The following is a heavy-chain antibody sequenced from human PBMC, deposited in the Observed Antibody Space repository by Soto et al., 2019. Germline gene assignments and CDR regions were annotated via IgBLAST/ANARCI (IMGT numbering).Heavy chain of an antibody. Sequence: QVQLVESGGGVVQPGKSLRLSCAASGFTFSSYGMHWVRQATGKGREWVAFISNVGSTKYYADSVKGRFSISRNNTKNPLYLQMNRLRPEDTTVYYCAKDGTLLLLRRYYFDNWGQGTLVTVSS. CDR3: AKDGTLLLLRRYYFDN. CDR2: ISNVGSTK. J-gene: IGHJ4*02. CDR1: GFTFSSYG. V-gene: IGHV3-30*18. D-gene: IGHD2-15*01.